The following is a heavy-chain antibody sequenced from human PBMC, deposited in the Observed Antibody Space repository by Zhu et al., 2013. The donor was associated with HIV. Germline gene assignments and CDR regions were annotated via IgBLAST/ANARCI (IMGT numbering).Heavy chain of an antibody. CDR2: INVNSGGT. V-gene: IGHV1-18*01. CDR3: ARRLYSGTSSGGWFDP. D-gene: IGHD1-26*01. J-gene: IGHJ5*02. Sequence: QVQLVQSGHEVKRPGASMRVSCKASGYSFANHDVTWVRLIPGQGLEWMAWINVNSGGTKYAERFQGRITLTADTSRHTAYMELRGLTSDDAGIYFCARRLYSGTSSGGWFDPVGPGNPDHRLF. CDR1: GYSFANHD.